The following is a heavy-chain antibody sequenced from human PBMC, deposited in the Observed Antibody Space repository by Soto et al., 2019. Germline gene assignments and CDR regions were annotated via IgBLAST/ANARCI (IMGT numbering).Heavy chain of an antibody. D-gene: IGHD3-3*01. CDR3: VRWSYLDY. J-gene: IGHJ4*02. Sequence: PGGSLRLSCAASGSTFRTHSMSWVRQAPGKGLEWVSVISGSDGKTFYADSVKGRFSISRDTSKNMLYLQMNNLRGDDTAVYYCVRWSYLDYWGQGTRVTVSS. CDR2: ISGSDGKT. CDR1: GSTFRTHS. V-gene: IGHV3-23*01.